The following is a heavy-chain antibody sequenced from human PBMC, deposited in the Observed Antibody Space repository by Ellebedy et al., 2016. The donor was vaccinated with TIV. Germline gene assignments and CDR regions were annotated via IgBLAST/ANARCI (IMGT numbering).Heavy chain of an antibody. D-gene: IGHD1-20*01. CDR1: GYTLTELS. V-gene: IGHV3-73*01. Sequence: AASVKVSCKVSGYTLTELSMHWVRQASGKGLEWVVRIRSKANSYATAYAASVKGRFTISRDDSKNTAYLQMNSRKTEDTAVYYCTRPMRYNWNDEVGAFDIWGQGTMVTVSS. CDR2: IRSKANSYAT. CDR3: TRPMRYNWNDEVGAFDI. J-gene: IGHJ3*02.